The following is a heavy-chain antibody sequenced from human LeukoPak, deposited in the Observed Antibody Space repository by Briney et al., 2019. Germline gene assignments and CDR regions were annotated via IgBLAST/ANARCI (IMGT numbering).Heavy chain of an antibody. CDR1: GFTFDDYA. V-gene: IGHV3-9*01. CDR3: ARGLSYAVAYGDY. J-gene: IGHJ4*02. Sequence: GGSLRLSCAASGFTFDDYAMHWVRQAPGKGLEWVSGISWNSGSIGYADSVKGRFAISRDNAKNTLYLQLNSLRADDTAVYYCARGLSYAVAYGDYWGQGTLVTVSS. D-gene: IGHD6-19*01. CDR2: ISWNSGSI.